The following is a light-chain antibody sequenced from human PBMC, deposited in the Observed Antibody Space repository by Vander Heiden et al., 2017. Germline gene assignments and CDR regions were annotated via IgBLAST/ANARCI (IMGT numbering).Light chain of an antibody. CDR1: SSDVGGYNC. V-gene: IGLV2-11*01. CDR3: CSYAGSYTLV. CDR2: DVS. Sequence: QSALPQPRAVSGSTGQSVTISCTGPSSDVGGYNCVAGYQQHTGKAPKLMIYDVSKRPSGVPDRFSGSKAGNTASRTISGLQAEDEADYYCCSYAGSYTLVFGGGTKLTVL. J-gene: IGLJ3*02.